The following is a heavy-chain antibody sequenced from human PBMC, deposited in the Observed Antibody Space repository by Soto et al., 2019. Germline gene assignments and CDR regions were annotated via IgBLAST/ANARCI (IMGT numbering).Heavy chain of an antibody. D-gene: IGHD2-8*01. CDR1: DYTFTRYG. CDR2: ISGYNGDT. J-gene: IGHJ6*02. Sequence: QGQLVQSRAELKKPGASVKVSCKASDYTFTRYGISWVRQAPGQGLVWMGWISGYNGDTNYAQKFQGRVTMTIDTSTTTAYMELRSLTSDDTAVYYCAKNGQPPYYYYGMDVWGQGTTVTVSS. V-gene: IGHV1-18*01. CDR3: AKNGQPPYYYYGMDV.